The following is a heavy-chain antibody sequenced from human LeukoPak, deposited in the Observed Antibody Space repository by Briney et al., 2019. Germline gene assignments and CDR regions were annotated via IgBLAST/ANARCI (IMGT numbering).Heavy chain of an antibody. Sequence: PGGSLRLSCAASGFTFSNYWMSWVRQAPGKGLEWVAKIKQVGSEKYYVDSVKGRFTISRDNAKNSLYLQMDSLRAEDTAVYYCARDAYDFWSGRYYYYMDVWGKGTTVTVSS. CDR3: ARDAYDFWSGRYYYYMDV. CDR1: GFTFSNYW. V-gene: IGHV3-7*01. CDR2: IKQVGSEK. D-gene: IGHD3-3*01. J-gene: IGHJ6*03.